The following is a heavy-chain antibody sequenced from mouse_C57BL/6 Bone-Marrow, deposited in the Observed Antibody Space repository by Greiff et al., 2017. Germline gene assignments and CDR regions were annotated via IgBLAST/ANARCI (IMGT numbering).Heavy chain of an antibody. D-gene: IGHD2-4*01. CDR3: ARHYDYDVYAMDY. Sequence: EVQGVESGGGLVKPGGSLKLSCAASGFTFSSYAMSWVRQTPEKRLEWVATISDGGSYTSYPDNVKGRFTISRDNAKNNLYLQMSHLKSEDTAMYYCARHYDYDVYAMDYWGQGTSVTVSS. CDR1: GFTFSSYA. J-gene: IGHJ4*01. V-gene: IGHV5-4*01. CDR2: ISDGGSYT.